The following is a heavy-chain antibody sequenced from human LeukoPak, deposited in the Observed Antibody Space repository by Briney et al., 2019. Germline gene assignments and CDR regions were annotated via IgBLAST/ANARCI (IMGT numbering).Heavy chain of an antibody. J-gene: IGHJ4*02. CDR1: GFTFSSYW. CDR3: ARGRGYSSTDYFDY. D-gene: IGHD5-18*01. V-gene: IGHV3-74*01. Sequence: QPGGSLRLSCAASGFTFSSYWMHWVRQAPGKVLVWVSRIHTDGSSTSYADSVKGRFTISRDNAKNSLYLQMNSLRAEDTAVYCCARGRGYSSTDYFDYWGQGTLVTVSS. CDR2: IHTDGSST.